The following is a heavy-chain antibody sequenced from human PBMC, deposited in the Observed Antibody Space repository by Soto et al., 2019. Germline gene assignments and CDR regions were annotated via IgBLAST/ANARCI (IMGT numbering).Heavy chain of an antibody. CDR2: VYYSGST. D-gene: IGHD3-9*01. V-gene: IGHV4-59*01. CDR1: GGSISNYY. J-gene: IGHJ5*02. CDR3: VRDYLLTGFDP. Sequence: SETRSLPCTVSGGSISNYYWTWVRQSPGKGLEWIGYVYYSGSTNYNPSLESRVTISIDAAKNQFSLKMKSVTAADTAVYYCVRDYLLTGFDPWGQGALVTVSS.